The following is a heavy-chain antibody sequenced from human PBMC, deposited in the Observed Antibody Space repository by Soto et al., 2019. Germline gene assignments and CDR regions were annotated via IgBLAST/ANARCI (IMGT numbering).Heavy chain of an antibody. CDR2: INPNSGGT. Sequence: ASVKVSCKASGYTFTGYYMHWVRQAPGQGLEWMGWINPNSGGTNYAQKFQGWVTMTRDTSISTAYMELSRLRSDDTAVYYCARERITMVRGTYGMDVWGQGTTVTVS. D-gene: IGHD3-10*01. V-gene: IGHV1-2*04. CDR1: GYTFTGYY. CDR3: ARERITMVRGTYGMDV. J-gene: IGHJ6*02.